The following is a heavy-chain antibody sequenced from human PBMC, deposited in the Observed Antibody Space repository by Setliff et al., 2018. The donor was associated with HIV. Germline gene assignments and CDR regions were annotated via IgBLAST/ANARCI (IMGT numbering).Heavy chain of an antibody. CDR2: IHYSGST. V-gene: IGHV4-61*08. D-gene: IGHD2-15*01. Sequence: SETLSLTCTVSGGSISSGDYYWSWIRQPPGKGLEWIGNIHYSGSTNYNPSLKSRVTISVDTSKNQFSLKLNSVTAADTAVYYCARGFCSGGTCFDYWGQGTLVTVSS. J-gene: IGHJ4*02. CDR1: GGSISSGDYY. CDR3: ARGFCSGGTCFDY.